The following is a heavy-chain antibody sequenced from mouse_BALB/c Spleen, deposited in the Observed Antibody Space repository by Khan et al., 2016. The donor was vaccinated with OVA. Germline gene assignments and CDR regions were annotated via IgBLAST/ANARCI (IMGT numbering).Heavy chain of an antibody. J-gene: IGHJ4*01. CDR3: ARDNPYGMDD. V-gene: IGHV7-3*02. CDR2: IRNKANGYTT. CDR1: GFTFTDYY. Sequence: EVELVESGGGLVQPGGSLRLSCATSGFTFTDYYMSWVRQPPGKALEWLGFIRNKANGYTTEYSASVKGRFTISRDNSQSILYLQMNTLRAEDSATYDCARDNPYGMDDWGQGTSVTVSS.